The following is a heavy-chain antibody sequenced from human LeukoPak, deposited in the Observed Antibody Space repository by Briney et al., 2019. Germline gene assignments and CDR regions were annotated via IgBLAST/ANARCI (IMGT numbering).Heavy chain of an antibody. J-gene: IGHJ4*02. V-gene: IGHV3-23*01. CDR1: GFTFSSYA. CDR3: AKDHYYDSSGYYSYFDY. D-gene: IGHD3-22*01. CDR2: IRGSGGST. Sequence: PGGSLRLSCAASGFTFSSYAMSWVRQAPGKGLEWVSAIRGSGGSTYYADSVKGRFTISRDNSKNTLYLQMNSLRAEDTAVYYCAKDHYYDSSGYYSYFDYWGQGTLVTVSS.